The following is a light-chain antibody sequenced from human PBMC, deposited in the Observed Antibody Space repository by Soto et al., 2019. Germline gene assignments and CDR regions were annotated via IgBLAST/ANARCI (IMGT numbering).Light chain of an antibody. V-gene: IGKV1-39*01. CDR2: AAS. Sequence: DIQMTQSPSTLSASVGDRVTITCRASQSISSYLNWYQQKPGKAPKLLIYAASSLQSGVPSRFSGSRSGTDFTLTISSLQPEDFATYYCQQSYSTPSFGQGTKVVIK. CDR1: QSISSY. J-gene: IGKJ1*01. CDR3: QQSYSTPS.